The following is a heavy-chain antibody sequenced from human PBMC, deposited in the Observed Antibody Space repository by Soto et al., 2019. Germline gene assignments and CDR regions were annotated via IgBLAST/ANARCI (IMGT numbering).Heavy chain of an antibody. CDR1: GYTFTSYY. J-gene: IGHJ5*02. Sequence: ASVKVSCKASGYTFTSYYMHWVRQAPGQGLEWMGIINPSGGSTSYAQKFQGRVTMTRDTSTSTVYMELSSLRSEDTAVYYCARAYCSSTSCFEFDPWGQGTLVTVSS. V-gene: IGHV1-46*01. CDR3: ARAYCSSTSCFEFDP. D-gene: IGHD2-2*01. CDR2: INPSGGST.